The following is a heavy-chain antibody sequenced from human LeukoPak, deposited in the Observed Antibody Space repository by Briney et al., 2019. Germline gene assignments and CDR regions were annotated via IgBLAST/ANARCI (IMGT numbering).Heavy chain of an antibody. CDR1: SVTISSNY. D-gene: IGHD3-16*02. V-gene: IGHV4-59*08. Sequence: SETLSLTCTVSSVTISSNYWSWIRQAPGKGLEWIGYIYYSGSTNYNPSLKSRVTISVDTSKNQFYLKLSSVTAADTAVYYCARLDYDCVWGSYLDIWGWGQGTLVTVS. J-gene: IGHJ4*02. CDR2: IYYSGST. CDR3: ARLDYDCVWGSYLDIWG.